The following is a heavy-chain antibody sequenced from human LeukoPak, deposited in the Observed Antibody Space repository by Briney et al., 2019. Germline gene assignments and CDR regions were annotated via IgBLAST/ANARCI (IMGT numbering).Heavy chain of an antibody. CDR3: ARDGEYYYDSSGYAYDC. V-gene: IGHV1-46*01. J-gene: IGHJ4*02. Sequence: ASVKVSCKASGYTFTSYYMHWVRQAPGQGLEWMGIINPSGGSTSYAQKFQGRVTMTRDTSTSTVYMELSSLRSEDTAVYYCARDGEYYYDSSGYAYDCWGQGTLVTVSS. CDR1: GYTFTSYY. D-gene: IGHD3-22*01. CDR2: INPSGGST.